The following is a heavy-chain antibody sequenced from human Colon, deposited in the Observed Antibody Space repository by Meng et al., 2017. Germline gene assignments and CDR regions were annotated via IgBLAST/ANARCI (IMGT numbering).Heavy chain of an antibody. CDR3: ARAPYGSGSVYFDY. Sequence: GSLRPSCGVYGGSFNAYYWIWIRQPPGKGLEWIGEINHAGETNYNPSLKSRLTLSVDTSTNQFSLKLTSVTAADTAVYYCARAPYGSGSVYFDYWGQGTLVTVSS. CDR2: INHAGET. J-gene: IGHJ4*02. D-gene: IGHD3-10*01. CDR1: GGSFNAYY. V-gene: IGHV4-34*01.